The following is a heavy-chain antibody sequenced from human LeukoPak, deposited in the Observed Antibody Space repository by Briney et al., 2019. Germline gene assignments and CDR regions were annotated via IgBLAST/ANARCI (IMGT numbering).Heavy chain of an antibody. D-gene: IGHD3-10*01. J-gene: IGHJ4*02. CDR1: GGSFSGYY. CDR2: INHSGST. Sequence: PSEPLSLTCAVYGGSFSGYYWSWIRQPPGKGLEWIGEINHSGSTNYTPSLKSRVTISVDTSKNQFSLKLSSVTAADTAVYYCARGGGIVFSLWSPLDYWGQGTLVTVSS. CDR3: ARGGGIVFSLWSPLDY. V-gene: IGHV4-34*01.